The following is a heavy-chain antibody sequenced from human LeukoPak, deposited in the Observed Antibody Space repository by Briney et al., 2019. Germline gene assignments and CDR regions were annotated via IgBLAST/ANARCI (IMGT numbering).Heavy chain of an antibody. CDR3: ARYPSVATTGWGRWFDH. CDR2: ISSSSSYI. Sequence: KPGGSLRLSCAASGFTFSSYSMNWVRQAPGKGLEWVSSISSSSSYIYYADSVKGRFTISRDNAKNSLYLQMNSLRDEDTAVYYCARYPSVATTGWGRWFDHWGLGTLVTVSS. V-gene: IGHV3-21*01. CDR1: GFTFSSYS. J-gene: IGHJ5*02. D-gene: IGHD1-1*01.